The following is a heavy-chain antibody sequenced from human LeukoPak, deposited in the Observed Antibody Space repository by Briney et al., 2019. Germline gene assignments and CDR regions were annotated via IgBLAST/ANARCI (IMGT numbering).Heavy chain of an antibody. CDR2: INQDASEK. Sequence: GGSLRLSRAVTGLTFSGYWVTWVRQAPGKGLEWVANINQDASEKYYVESAKGRFAISRDNAKNSLYLQMNSLRAEDTAVYYCASYYYGSGTSLGYWGQGTLVTVSS. CDR3: ASYYYGSGTSLGY. V-gene: IGHV3-7*01. D-gene: IGHD3-10*01. CDR1: GLTFSGYW. J-gene: IGHJ4*02.